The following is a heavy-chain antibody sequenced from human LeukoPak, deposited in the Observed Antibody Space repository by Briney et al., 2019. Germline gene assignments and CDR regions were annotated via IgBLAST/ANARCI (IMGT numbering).Heavy chain of an antibody. V-gene: IGHV4-4*07. D-gene: IGHD1-1*01. CDR3: ARGKQNAVDY. Sequence: PSETLSLTCTVSSGSMSGNYYWSWIRQPAGKGLEWIGRIYASGSTNYDPSLKSRVTISVDKSNNRFSLMVTSVTAADTAVYYCARGKQNAVDYWGQGILVTVSS. CDR2: IYASGST. CDR1: SGSMSGNYY. J-gene: IGHJ4*02.